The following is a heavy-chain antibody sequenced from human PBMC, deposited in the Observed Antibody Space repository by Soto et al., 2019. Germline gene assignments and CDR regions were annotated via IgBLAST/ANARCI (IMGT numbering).Heavy chain of an antibody. D-gene: IGHD3-10*01. CDR3: ARAEENVWFGAYLDY. CDR1: GFTFSSYA. V-gene: IGHV3-30-3*01. CDR2: ISYDGSNK. J-gene: IGHJ4*02. Sequence: GGSLRLSCAASGFTFSSYAMHWVRQAPGKGLEWVAVISYDGSNKYYADSVKGRFTISRDNSKNTLYLQMNSLRAEDTAVYYCARAEENVWFGAYLDYWGQGTLVTVAS.